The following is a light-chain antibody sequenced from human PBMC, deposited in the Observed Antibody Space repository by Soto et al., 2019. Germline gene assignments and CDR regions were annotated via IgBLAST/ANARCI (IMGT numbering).Light chain of an antibody. CDR2: KAS. Sequence: DIQMTQSPSSLLESVEDGSTILCRASQTISSWLAWYQQKPGKAPKLLIYKASTLKSGVPSRFSGSGSGTEFTLTISSLQPDDFATYYCQHYNSYSEAFGQGTKVDI. CDR1: QTISSW. V-gene: IGKV1-5*03. CDR3: QHYNSYSEA. J-gene: IGKJ1*01.